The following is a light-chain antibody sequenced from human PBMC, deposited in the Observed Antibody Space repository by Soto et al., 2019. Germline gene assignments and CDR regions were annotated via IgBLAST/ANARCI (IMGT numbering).Light chain of an antibody. Sequence: QSVLTQPPSASGTPGQRVTISCSGSSSNIGSNYVYWYQQLPGTAPKLLIYRNNQRPSGVPDRFSGYKSGTSASPAISGLRSEDAADYYCAAWDDSLSALFGGGTKLTVL. V-gene: IGLV1-47*01. CDR3: AAWDDSLSAL. CDR2: RNN. CDR1: SSNIGSNY. J-gene: IGLJ2*01.